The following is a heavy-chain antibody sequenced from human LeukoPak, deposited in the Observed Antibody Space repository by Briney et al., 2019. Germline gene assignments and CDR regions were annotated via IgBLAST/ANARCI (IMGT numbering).Heavy chain of an antibody. CDR2: IYYSGST. CDR3: XRVDEMATIY. CDR1: GGSISSGGYY. Sequence: SETLSLTCTVSGGSISSGGYYWSWIRQHPGKGLEWIGYIYYSGSTYYNPSLKSRVTISVDTSKNQFSLKLSSVTAADTAVYYXXRVDEMATIYWGQGTLVTVSS. J-gene: IGHJ4*02. V-gene: IGHV4-31*03. D-gene: IGHD5-24*01.